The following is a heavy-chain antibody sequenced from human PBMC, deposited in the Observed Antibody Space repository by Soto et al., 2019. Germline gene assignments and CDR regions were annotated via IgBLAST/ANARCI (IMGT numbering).Heavy chain of an antibody. Sequence: EVQLLESGGGLVQPGGSLRLSCAASGFTFSSYAMSWVRQAPGKGLEWVSAISGSGGSTYYADSVKGRFTISRDNSKYTLYLQMNSLRAEDTAVYYCAKDERGYSNGYLTDYWGQGTLVTVSS. V-gene: IGHV3-23*01. J-gene: IGHJ4*02. D-gene: IGHD5-18*01. CDR2: ISGSGGST. CDR1: GFTFSSYA. CDR3: AKDERGYSNGYLTDY.